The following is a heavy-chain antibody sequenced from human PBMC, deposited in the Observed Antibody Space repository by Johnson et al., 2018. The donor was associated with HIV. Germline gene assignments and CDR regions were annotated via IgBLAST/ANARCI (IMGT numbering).Heavy chain of an antibody. CDR1: GFTFSNYG. V-gene: IGHV3-30*03. D-gene: IGHD2/OR15-2a*01. Sequence: QVQLVESGGGVVQPGGSLRLSCAASGFTFSNYGMHWVRQAPGKGLEWVAVSSYDGTNKYSADSVKGRFTISRDDSKKTLYLQMNSLKTEDTAVYYCTTDGVGDNIVSAFDMWGQGTMVTVSS. CDR3: TTDGVGDNIVSAFDM. J-gene: IGHJ3*02. CDR2: SSYDGTNK.